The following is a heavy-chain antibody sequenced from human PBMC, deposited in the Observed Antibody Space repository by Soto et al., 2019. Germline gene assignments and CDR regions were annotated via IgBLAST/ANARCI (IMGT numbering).Heavy chain of an antibody. D-gene: IGHD6-19*01. Sequence: QVQLQESGPGLVKPSETLSLNCTVSGGPISSYYWSWIRQSPGKGLEWIGYIYYSGSTNYNPSLXXRXPISVVTSTNQFSLELSSVTAADTAVYYCAGGSSGWPPRLDYWGQGTLVTVSS. CDR3: AGGSSGWPPRLDY. CDR2: IYYSGST. J-gene: IGHJ4*02. V-gene: IGHV4-59*01. CDR1: GGPISSYY.